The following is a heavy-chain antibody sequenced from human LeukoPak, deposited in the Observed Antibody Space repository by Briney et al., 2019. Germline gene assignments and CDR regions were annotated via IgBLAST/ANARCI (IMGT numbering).Heavy chain of an antibody. D-gene: IGHD6-13*01. CDR1: GFTFEADG. Sequence: GGSLRLSCAASGFTFEADGMSWVRQAPGKGLEWVSGINWNGDSKGYADSVKGRFTISRDNAKNALYLQMNSLRAEDTALYYCASAAAYYYYQYMDAWGKGTTVIVSS. J-gene: IGHJ6*03. V-gene: IGHV3-20*04. CDR2: INWNGDSK. CDR3: ASAAAYYYYQYMDA.